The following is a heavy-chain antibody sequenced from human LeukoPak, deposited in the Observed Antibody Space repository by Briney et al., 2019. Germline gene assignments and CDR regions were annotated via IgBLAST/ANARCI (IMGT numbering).Heavy chain of an antibody. Sequence: GGSLRLSCVASGFTFSNYGVHWVRQAPGKGLEWVAVISYDGSNKYYADSVKGRFTISRDNAKNSLYLQMNSLRAEDTAVYYCARIGAGSSRDYWGQGTLVTVSS. D-gene: IGHD6-13*01. V-gene: IGHV3-30*03. CDR3: ARIGAGSSRDY. CDR1: GFTFSNYG. J-gene: IGHJ4*02. CDR2: ISYDGSNK.